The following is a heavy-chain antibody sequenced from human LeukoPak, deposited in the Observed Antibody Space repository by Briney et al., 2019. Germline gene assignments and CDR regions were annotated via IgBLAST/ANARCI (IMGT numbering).Heavy chain of an antibody. CDR1: GFTFSDYY. D-gene: IGHD3-10*01. Sequence: GGSLRLSCAASGFTFSDYYMSWIRQAPGKGLEWVSYISSSGTTIDYADSVKGRFTISRDNAKNSLYLQMNSLRAEDTAVYYCASRAPHYYGSGSLFDPWGQGTLVTVSS. CDR2: ISSSGTTI. V-gene: IGHV3-11*04. J-gene: IGHJ5*02. CDR3: ASRAPHYYGSGSLFDP.